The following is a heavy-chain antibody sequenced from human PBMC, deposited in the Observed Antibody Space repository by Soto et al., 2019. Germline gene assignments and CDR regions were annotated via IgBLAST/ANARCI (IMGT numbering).Heavy chain of an antibody. CDR2: INHSGST. Sequence: SETLSLTCAVYGGSFSGYYWSWIRQPPGKGLEWIGEINHSGSTNYNPSLKSRVTISVDTSKNQFSLKLSSVTAADTAVYYCARGGNSTIFGVVISGGKFGYWGQGTLVTVSS. V-gene: IGHV4-34*01. CDR1: GGSFSGYY. J-gene: IGHJ4*02. D-gene: IGHD3-3*01. CDR3: ARGGNSTIFGVVISGGKFGY.